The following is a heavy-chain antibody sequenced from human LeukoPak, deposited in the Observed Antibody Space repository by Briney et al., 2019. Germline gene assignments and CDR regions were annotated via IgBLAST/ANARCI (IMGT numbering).Heavy chain of an antibody. Sequence: KPSETLSLTCTVSGVSITSSSYYWGWIRQPPGKGPEWIGSIHYGANTYRNPSLKSRVTISMDTSKSHFSLSLSSVTAADTAVYYCARNDAKMVTVDYWGQGTLVTVSS. CDR2: IHYGANT. CDR1: GVSITSSSYY. D-gene: IGHD2-21*02. J-gene: IGHJ4*02. V-gene: IGHV4-39*02. CDR3: ARNDAKMVTVDY.